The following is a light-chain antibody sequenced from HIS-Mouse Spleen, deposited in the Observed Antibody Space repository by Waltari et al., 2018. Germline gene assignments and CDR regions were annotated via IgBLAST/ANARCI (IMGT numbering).Light chain of an antibody. V-gene: IGLV2-23*01. CDR2: EGS. Sequence: QSALTHPASVSGSPGQSITIPCTGTRSDVGSYNLVSWYQQHPGKAPNLMIYEGSKRPSGVSNRFSGSKSGNTASLTISGLQAEDEADYYCCSYAGSSTWVFGGGTKLTVL. J-gene: IGLJ3*02. CDR1: RSDVGSYNL. CDR3: CSYAGSSTWV.